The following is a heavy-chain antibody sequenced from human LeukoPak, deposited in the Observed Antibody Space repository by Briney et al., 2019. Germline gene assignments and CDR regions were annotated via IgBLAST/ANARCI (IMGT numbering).Heavy chain of an antibody. CDR3: ARVPTIIAVAGGFDP. J-gene: IGHJ5*02. CDR2: IYHSGST. CDR1: GYSISSGYY. D-gene: IGHD6-19*01. Sequence: PSETLSLTCTVSGYSISSGYYWGWIRQPPGQGLEWIGSIYHSGSTYYNPSLKSRVTISVDTSKNQFSLKLSSVTAADTAVYYCARVPTIIAVAGGFDPWGQGTLVTVSS. V-gene: IGHV4-38-2*02.